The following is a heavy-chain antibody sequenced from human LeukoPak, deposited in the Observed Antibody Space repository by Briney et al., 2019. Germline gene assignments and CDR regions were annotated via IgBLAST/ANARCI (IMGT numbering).Heavy chain of an antibody. J-gene: IGHJ6*02. D-gene: IGHD4-11*01. CDR2: ISSSSSTI. CDR3: AKTYVDYSLIYYGMDV. CDR1: GFTFSSYS. Sequence: GGSLRLSCAASGFTFSSYSMNWVRQAPGKGLEWVSYISSSSSTIYYADSVKGRLTISRDNSKNTLYLQMNSLRAEDTAVYYCAKTYVDYSLIYYGMDVWGQGTTVTVSS. V-gene: IGHV3-48*01.